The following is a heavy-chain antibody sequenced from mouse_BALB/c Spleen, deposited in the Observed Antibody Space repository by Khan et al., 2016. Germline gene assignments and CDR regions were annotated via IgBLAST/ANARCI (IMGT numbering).Heavy chain of an antibody. CDR3: YVFAY. V-gene: IGHV6-6*02. CDR1: GFTFNNYW. Sequence: EVQLQESGGGLVQPGGSMKLSCVASGFTFNNYWMNWVRQSPEKGLEWVAEIRLKSNNYATHYAESVKGRFTISRDDSKSSVYLQMNNLRAEDTGIYYCYVFAYWGQGTLVTVSA. J-gene: IGHJ3*01. CDR2: IRLKSNNYAT.